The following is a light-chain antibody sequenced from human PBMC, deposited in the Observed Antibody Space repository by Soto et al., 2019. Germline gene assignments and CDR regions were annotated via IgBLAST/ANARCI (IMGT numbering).Light chain of an antibody. V-gene: IGKV3D-20*02. CDR2: GAS. Sequence: ELVFTQSPGTLSLSPGERATLSWRASQRVSSSYLAWYQQKPGQAPRLIIYGASSRATGIPDRFSGSGSGTDFTLTISRLEPEDFGVYYCQQRSNWMITFGQGTRLEIK. CDR1: QRVSSSY. CDR3: QQRSNWMIT. J-gene: IGKJ5*01.